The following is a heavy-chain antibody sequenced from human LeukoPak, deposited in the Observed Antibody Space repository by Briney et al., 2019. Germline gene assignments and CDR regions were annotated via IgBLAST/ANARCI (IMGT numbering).Heavy chain of an antibody. J-gene: IGHJ4*02. CDR1: GFTFSSYA. CDR2: ICGICVST. Sequence: GGSLRLSCAASGFTFSSYAMRWVRQAPGKGLEWVSVICGICVSTYYADSVKGRFTISRDNSKNTLYLQMNSLRAEDTAVYYCAKDQDYYDSSPNDYWGQGTLVTVSS. V-gene: IGHV3-23*01. D-gene: IGHD3-22*01. CDR3: AKDQDYYDSSPNDY.